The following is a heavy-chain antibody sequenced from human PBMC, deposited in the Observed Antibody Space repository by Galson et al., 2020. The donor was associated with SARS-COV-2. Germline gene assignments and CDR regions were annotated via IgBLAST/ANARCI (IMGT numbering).Heavy chain of an antibody. CDR2: IYSGGST. D-gene: IGHD3-22*01. J-gene: IGHJ6*02. CDR1: GFTVSSNY. V-gene: IGHV3-53*01. CDR3: ARSVMYDSSGYYRYYYYYYGMDV. Sequence: GGSLRLSCAASGFTVSSNYMSWVRQAPGKGLEWVSVIYSGGSTYYADSVKGRFTISRDNSKNTLYLQMNSLRAEDTAVYYCARSVMYDSSGYYRYYYYYYGMDVWGQGTTVTVSS.